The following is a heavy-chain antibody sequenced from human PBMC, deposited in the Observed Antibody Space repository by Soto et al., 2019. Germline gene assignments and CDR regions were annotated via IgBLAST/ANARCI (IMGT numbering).Heavy chain of an antibody. J-gene: IGHJ4*02. CDR2: ISGSGGST. D-gene: IGHD3-22*01. CDR1: GFTFSSYA. CDR3: AKAHYDSSGYYFFDY. Sequence: PGGALRLSCAASGFTFSSYAMSWVRQAPGKGLEWVSAISGSGGSTYYADSVKGRFTISRDNSKNTLYLQMNSLRAEDTAVYYCAKAHYDSSGYYFFDYWGQGTLVTVSS. V-gene: IGHV3-23*01.